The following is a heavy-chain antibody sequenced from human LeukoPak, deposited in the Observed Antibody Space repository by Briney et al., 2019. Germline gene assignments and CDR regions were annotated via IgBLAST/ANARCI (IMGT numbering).Heavy chain of an antibody. J-gene: IGHJ3*02. CDR2: IIPILGIA. V-gene: IGHV1-69*04. CDR3: ARMRAQCSGGSCYSRGDAFDI. Sequence: SVKVSCKASGGTFSSYAISWVRQAPGQGLEWMGRIIPILGIANYAQKFQGRVTITADKSTSTAYMELSSLRSEDTAAYYCARMRAQCSGGSCYSRGDAFDIWGQGTMVTVSS. D-gene: IGHD2-15*01. CDR1: GGTFSSYA.